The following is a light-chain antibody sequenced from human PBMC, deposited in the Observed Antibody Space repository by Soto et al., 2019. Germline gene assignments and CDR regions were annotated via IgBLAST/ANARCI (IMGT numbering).Light chain of an antibody. Sequence: QSALTQPASVSGSPGQSITISCTGTSSDVDGYNYVSWYQHYPGKAPKLMIYEVRRRPSGVSNRFSASKSGNTASLTISGLQAEDEADYYCSSYTSNSIPVFGTGTKVTVL. J-gene: IGLJ1*01. CDR1: SSDVDGYNY. CDR3: SSYTSNSIPV. V-gene: IGLV2-14*01. CDR2: EVR.